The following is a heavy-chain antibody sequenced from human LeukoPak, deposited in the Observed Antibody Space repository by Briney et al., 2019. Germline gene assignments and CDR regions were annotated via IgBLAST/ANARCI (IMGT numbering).Heavy chain of an antibody. Sequence: GRSLRLSCAASGFTFSSYAMHWARQAPGKGLEWVASINHNGNVNYYVDSVKGRFTISRDNAKNSLYLQMSNLRAEDTAVYFCARGGGLDVWGQGATVTVSS. V-gene: IGHV3-7*03. CDR3: ARGGGLDV. D-gene: IGHD3-16*01. J-gene: IGHJ6*02. CDR2: INHNGNVN. CDR1: GFTFSSYA.